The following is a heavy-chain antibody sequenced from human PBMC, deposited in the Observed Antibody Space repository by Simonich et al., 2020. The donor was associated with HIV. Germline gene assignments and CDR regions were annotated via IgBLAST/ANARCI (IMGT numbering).Heavy chain of an antibody. CDR1: GGSFSGYY. J-gene: IGHJ6*03. Sequence: QVQLQQWGAGLLKPSETLSLTCAGYGGSFSGYYWSWIRQPPGKGLEWIWEINHSESTNYSPTLKMRVTRSVDTSKNLFSLKMSSVAAADTAVYYCARGFHPDYYDSSGYYEDYYYYYYMDVWGKGTTVTVSS. D-gene: IGHD3-22*01. CDR2: INHSEST. V-gene: IGHV4-34*01. CDR3: ARGFHPDYYDSSGYYEDYYYYYYMDV.